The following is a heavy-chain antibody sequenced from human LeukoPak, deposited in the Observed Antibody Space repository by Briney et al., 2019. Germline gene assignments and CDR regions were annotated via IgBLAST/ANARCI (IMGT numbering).Heavy chain of an antibody. Sequence: ASVKVSCKASGYTFTGYYMHWVRPAPGHGLEWVGWINPKSGDKNLAQKFQGRVTMTRDTSIRAASMDLSGLSSDDMAVFYCARGGYYYDDTGYPYYFDFWGQGTLVTVSS. CDR1: GYTFTGYY. V-gene: IGHV1-2*02. CDR2: INPKSGDK. CDR3: ARGGYYYDDTGYPYYFDF. D-gene: IGHD3-22*01. J-gene: IGHJ4*02.